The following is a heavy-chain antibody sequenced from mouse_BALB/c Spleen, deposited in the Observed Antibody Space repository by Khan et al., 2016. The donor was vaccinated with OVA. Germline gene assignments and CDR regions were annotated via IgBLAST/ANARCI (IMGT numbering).Heavy chain of an antibody. Sequence: VQLKESGPGLVKPSQSLSLTCTVTGYSITSDYAWNWIWQFPGNKLEWMGYISSTGSTSYNPSLKSRISITRDTSKNQFFLQLKSVTTEDTATYYCARSLYYSYGYALDCWGRGTSVTVSS. CDR3: ARSLYYSYGYALDC. D-gene: IGHD2-14*01. CDR1: GYSITSDYA. V-gene: IGHV3-2*02. CDR2: ISSTGST. J-gene: IGHJ4*01.